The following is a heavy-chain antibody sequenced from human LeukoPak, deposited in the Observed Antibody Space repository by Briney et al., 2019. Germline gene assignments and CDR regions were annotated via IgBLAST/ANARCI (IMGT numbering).Heavy chain of an antibody. CDR3: ARHVGYSSSWYPDYYYYYYMDV. CDR1: SGSISSSSYY. D-gene: IGHD6-13*01. V-gene: IGHV4-39*01. CDR2: IYYSGST. Sequence: PSETLSLTCTVSSGSISSSSYYCGWIRQPPGKGLGWIGSIYYSGSTYYNPSLKSRVTISVDTSKNQFSLKLSSVTAADTAVYYCARHVGYSSSWYPDYYYYYYMDVWGKGTTVTVSS. J-gene: IGHJ6*03.